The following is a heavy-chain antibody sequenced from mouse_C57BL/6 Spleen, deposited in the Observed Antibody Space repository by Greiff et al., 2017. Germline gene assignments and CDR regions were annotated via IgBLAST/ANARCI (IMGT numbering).Heavy chain of an antibody. CDR1: GYTFTSYW. J-gene: IGHJ1*03. CDR2: IHPNSGST. CDR3: ARGAPSYYGSSYRYFDV. V-gene: IGHV1-64*01. D-gene: IGHD1-1*01. Sequence: QVQLQQPGAELVKPGASVKLSCKASGYTFTSYWMHWVKQRPGQGLEWIGMIHPNSGSTNYNEKFKSKATLTVDKSSSTAYMQLSSLTSEDSAVYYCARGAPSYYGSSYRYFDVWGTGTTGTVSS.